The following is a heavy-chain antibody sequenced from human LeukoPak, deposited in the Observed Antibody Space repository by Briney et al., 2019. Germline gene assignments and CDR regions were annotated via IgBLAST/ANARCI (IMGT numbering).Heavy chain of an antibody. CDR2: MKQDGSEK. CDR3: ARRRYSGSSQHFDY. Sequence: GGSLRLSCAASGFTFSSYWMSWVRQAPGKGLEWVANMKQDGSEKYYVDSVKGRFTISRDNAKNSLYLQMNSLRAEDTAVYYCARRRYSGSSQHFDYWGQGTLVTVSS. CDR1: GFTFSSYW. V-gene: IGHV3-7*01. D-gene: IGHD1-26*01. J-gene: IGHJ4*02.